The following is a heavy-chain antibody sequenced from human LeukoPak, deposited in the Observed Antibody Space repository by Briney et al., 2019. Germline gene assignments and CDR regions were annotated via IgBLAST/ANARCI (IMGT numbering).Heavy chain of an antibody. Sequence: GGSLRLSCAASGFTFSDYAMSWVRQAPGKGLEWVALISYDGSNKYYADSVKGRFTISRDNSKNTLYLQMNSLRAEDTAVYYCASLRSSSWYDHFDYWGKGTLVTVSS. CDR2: ISYDGSNK. D-gene: IGHD6-13*01. V-gene: IGHV3-30*04. CDR1: GFTFSDYA. J-gene: IGHJ4*02. CDR3: ASLRSSSWYDHFDY.